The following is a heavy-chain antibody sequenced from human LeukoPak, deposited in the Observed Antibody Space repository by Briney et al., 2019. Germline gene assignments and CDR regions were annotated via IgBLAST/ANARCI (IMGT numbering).Heavy chain of an antibody. CDR2: IRSKANSYAT. V-gene: IGHV3-73*01. Sequence: PGGSLRLSCAASGFTFSGSAMHWVRQASGKGLEWVGRIRSKANSYATAYAASVKGRFTISRDDSKNTAYLRMNSLKTEDTAVYYCTSRPKYYYYMDVWGKGTTVTVSS. CDR1: GFTFSGSA. J-gene: IGHJ6*03. CDR3: TSRPKYYYYMDV.